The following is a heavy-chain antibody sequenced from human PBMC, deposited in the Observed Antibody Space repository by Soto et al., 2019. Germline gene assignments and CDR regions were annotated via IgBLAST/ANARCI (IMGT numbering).Heavy chain of an antibody. CDR2: MNPGSGNT. CDR3: ARMATSGSLNWFDP. V-gene: IGHV1-8*01. D-gene: IGHD3-10*01. Sequence: QVQLVQSGAEVREPGASVKVSCKASGYGFTNNDVSWVRQATGQGLEWMGWMNPGSGNTGYAQKFQGRVTMTRDISIATAYMELSGLTSDDTAIYYCARMATSGSLNWFDPWGQGTLVSVSS. J-gene: IGHJ5*02. CDR1: GYGFTNND.